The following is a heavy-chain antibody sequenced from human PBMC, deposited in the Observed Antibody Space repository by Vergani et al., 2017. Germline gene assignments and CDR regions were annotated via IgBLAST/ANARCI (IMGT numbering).Heavy chain of an antibody. Sequence: QVQMQESGPGLVKTSETLYLTCSAFGAPISYWCWSWLRQPAGKGLEWIGRLCSSGSTNYKPSLKSRDTISIDTTKNKFSLNMTSVTAADTAVYYCATGAGPFDIWGQGTLVTVSS. CDR2: LCSSGST. CDR3: ATGAGPFDI. J-gene: IGHJ4*02. V-gene: IGHV4-4*07. D-gene: IGHD7-27*01. CDR1: GAPISYWC.